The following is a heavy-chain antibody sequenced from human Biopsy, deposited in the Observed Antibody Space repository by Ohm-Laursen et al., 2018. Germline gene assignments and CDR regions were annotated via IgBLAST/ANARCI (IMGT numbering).Heavy chain of an antibody. D-gene: IGHD2-8*01. CDR1: GSTVSING. J-gene: IGHJ4*02. CDR2: IWYDGSNK. V-gene: IGHV3-33*06. Sequence: LTLSCTSTGSTVSINGIHWVCHGPRKGLGRVAAIWYDGSNKNYADSVKGRFTISRDNSKNTLYLQMLSLRGEDTAVYYCAKCMTGGSNYYFHHCGQGTQVTVSS. CDR3: AKCMTGGSNYYFHH.